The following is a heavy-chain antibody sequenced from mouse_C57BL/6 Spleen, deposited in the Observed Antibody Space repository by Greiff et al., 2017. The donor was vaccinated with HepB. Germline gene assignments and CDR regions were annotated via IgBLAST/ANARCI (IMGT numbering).Heavy chain of an antibody. J-gene: IGHJ4*01. CDR1: GYTFTEYP. CDR3: ARQVAQATAMDY. Sequence: VQLQQSGAELVKPGASVKLSCKASGYTFTEYPIHWVKQRSGQGLEWIGWFYPGIGSIKYNEKFKDKATLTADKSSSTVYMEISRVTSEDSAVYFCARQVAQATAMDYWGQGTSVTVSS. D-gene: IGHD3-2*02. V-gene: IGHV1-62-2*01. CDR2: FYPGIGSI.